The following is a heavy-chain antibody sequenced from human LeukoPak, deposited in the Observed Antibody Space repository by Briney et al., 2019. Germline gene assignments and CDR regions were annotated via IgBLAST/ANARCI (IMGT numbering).Heavy chain of an antibody. Sequence: GGSLRLSCAASGFTFSSYEMNWVRQAPGKGLEWVSYTSSSGSTIYYADSVKGRFTISRDNAKNSLYLQMNSLRAEDTAVYYCARGLYDSSGYYPGFDYWGQGTLVTVSS. V-gene: IGHV3-48*03. CDR2: TSSSGSTI. CDR1: GFTFSSYE. D-gene: IGHD3-22*01. J-gene: IGHJ4*02. CDR3: ARGLYDSSGYYPGFDY.